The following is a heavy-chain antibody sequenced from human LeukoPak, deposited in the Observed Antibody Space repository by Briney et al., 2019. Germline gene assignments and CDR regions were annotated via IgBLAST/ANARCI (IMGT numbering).Heavy chain of an antibody. CDR2: INPNSGGT. V-gene: IGHV1-2*02. Sequence: AASVKVSCKASGYTFTGYYMHWVRQAPGQGLEWMGWINPNSGGTNYVQKFQGRVTMTRGTSISTAYMELSRLRSDDTAVYYCARDLIVVVPAAAFDYWGQGTLVTVSS. CDR3: ARDLIVVVPAAAFDY. CDR1: GYTFTGYY. D-gene: IGHD2-2*01. J-gene: IGHJ4*02.